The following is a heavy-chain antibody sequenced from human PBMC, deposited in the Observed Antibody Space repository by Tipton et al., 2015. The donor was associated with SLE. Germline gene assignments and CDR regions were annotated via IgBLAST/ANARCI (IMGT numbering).Heavy chain of an antibody. D-gene: IGHD6-13*01. J-gene: IGHJ4*02. Sequence: TLSLTCTVSGGSISSSSYYWGWIRQPPGKGLEWIGSIYYSGSTSYNPSLKSRVTISVDTSKKQFSLKLSSVTAADTAVYYCARLVSWPYYFDYWGQGTLVTVSS. CDR2: IYYSGST. V-gene: IGHV4-39*07. CDR3: ARLVSWPYYFDY. CDR1: GGSISSSSYY.